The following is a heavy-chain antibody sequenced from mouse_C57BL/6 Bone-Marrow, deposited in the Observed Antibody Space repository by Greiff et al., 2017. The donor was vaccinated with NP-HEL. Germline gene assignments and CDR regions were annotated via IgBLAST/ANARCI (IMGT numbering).Heavy chain of an antibody. D-gene: IGHD3-2*02. CDR1: GYTFTSYW. V-gene: IGHV1-69*01. CDR3: ARGAAQGYYYAMDY. CDR2: IDPSDSYT. Sequence: QVQLQQPGAELVMPGASVKLSCKASGYTFTSYWMHWVKQRPGQGLEWIGEIDPSDSYTNYNPKFKGKSTLTVDKSSSTAYMQRSSLTSEDSAVYYCARGAAQGYYYAMDYWGQGTSVTVSS. J-gene: IGHJ4*01.